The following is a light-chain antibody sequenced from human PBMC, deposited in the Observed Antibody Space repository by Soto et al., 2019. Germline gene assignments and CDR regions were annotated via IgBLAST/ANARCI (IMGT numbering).Light chain of an antibody. V-gene: IGKV3-15*01. J-gene: IGKJ1*01. Sequence: EIVLTQSPATLSLSPGARAPLSCRASQSVSTHLAWYQQRPGQAPRLLIYGASSRATGIPARFSGSGSGTEFTLTIGSLQSEDFAVYYCQQYHNWQTFGQGTKVDIK. CDR1: QSVSTH. CDR3: QQYHNWQT. CDR2: GAS.